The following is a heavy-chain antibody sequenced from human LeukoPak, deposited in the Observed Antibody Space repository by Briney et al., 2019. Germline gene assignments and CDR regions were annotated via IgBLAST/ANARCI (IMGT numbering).Heavy chain of an antibody. D-gene: IGHD1-20*01. V-gene: IGHV3-48*01. CDR3: VSGNNCNY. CDR2: MSSSSSTI. CDR1: GFTFSSYN. Sequence: GGSLRLSCAASGFTFSSYNMNWVRQAPGKGLECVSYMSSSSSTIYYADSVKGRFTISRDNAKNSLYLQMNSLRAEDTAVYYCVSGNNCNYWGQGTLVTVSS. J-gene: IGHJ4*02.